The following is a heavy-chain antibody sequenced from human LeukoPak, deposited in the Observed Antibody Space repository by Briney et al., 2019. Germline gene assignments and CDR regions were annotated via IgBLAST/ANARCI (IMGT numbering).Heavy chain of an antibody. CDR2: IRSNYGT. V-gene: IGHV3-73*01. CDR3: TRQLDSLTGSSYYYFGMDV. D-gene: IGHD3-9*01. Sequence: PGGSLRLSCAASGLIFRDSAIHWVRQAAGKGLEWVGRIRSNYGTAYAASMKGRFTVSRDDSKNTAYLQMNSLKTEDTAMYYCTRQLDSLTGSSYYYFGMDVWGRGTTVTVSS. J-gene: IGHJ6*02. CDR1: GLIFRDSA.